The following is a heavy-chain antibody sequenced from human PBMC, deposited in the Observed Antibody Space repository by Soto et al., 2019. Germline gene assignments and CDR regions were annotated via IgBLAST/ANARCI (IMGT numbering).Heavy chain of an antibody. J-gene: IGHJ4*02. Sequence: GGSLRLSCAASGFTFSSYWMSWVRQAPGKGLEWVANIKQDGSDKDYADSVKGRFTISRDNSRNTLFLQMNSLRAEDTAVYYCARDYYKYYDSSGYYRSPAYWGQGTQVTVSS. CDR1: GFTFSSYW. V-gene: IGHV3-7*01. CDR2: IKQDGSDK. D-gene: IGHD3-22*01. CDR3: ARDYYKYYDSSGYYRSPAY.